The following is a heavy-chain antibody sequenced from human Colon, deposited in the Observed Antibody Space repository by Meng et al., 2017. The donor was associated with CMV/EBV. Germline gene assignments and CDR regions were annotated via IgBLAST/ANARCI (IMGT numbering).Heavy chain of an antibody. CDR3: ARELTMIVGEGNWFDP. V-gene: IGHV1-2*02. Sequence: ASVKVSCKASGYTFTGYYMHWVRQAPGQGLEWMGWINPNSGGTNYAQKFQGRATMTRDTSISTAYMELSRLRSDDTAVYYCARELTMIVGEGNWFDPWGQGTLVTVSS. CDR1: GYTFTGYY. D-gene: IGHD3-22*01. CDR2: INPNSGGT. J-gene: IGHJ5*02.